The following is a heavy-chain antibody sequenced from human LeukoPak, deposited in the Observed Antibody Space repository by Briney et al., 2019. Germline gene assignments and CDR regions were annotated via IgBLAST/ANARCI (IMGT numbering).Heavy chain of an antibody. CDR2: IYYSGST. Sequence: PSGTLSLTCTVSGGSISSYYWSWIRQPPGKGLEWIGYIYYSGSTNYNPSLKSRVTISVDTSKNQFSLKLSSVTAADTAVYYCARHDSGSYPVDYWGQGTLVTVSS. CDR1: GGSISSYY. CDR3: ARHDSGSYPVDY. J-gene: IGHJ4*02. D-gene: IGHD1-26*01. V-gene: IGHV4-59*08.